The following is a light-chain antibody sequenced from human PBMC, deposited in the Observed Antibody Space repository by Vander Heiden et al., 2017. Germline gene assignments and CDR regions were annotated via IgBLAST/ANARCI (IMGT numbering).Light chain of an antibody. J-gene: IGLJ1*01. CDR1: SSDISGYNL. Sequence: QLALTQPASPSGSPGQSITLSCTGTSSDISGYNLVSWYQQHPGQAPKLMIYDVITRPSGVSHRFSGSKSGDSASLTISGLLPEDEADYYCSSYTTSSTYVFGAGTKLTVL. V-gene: IGLV2-14*03. CDR3: SSYTTSSTYV. CDR2: DVI.